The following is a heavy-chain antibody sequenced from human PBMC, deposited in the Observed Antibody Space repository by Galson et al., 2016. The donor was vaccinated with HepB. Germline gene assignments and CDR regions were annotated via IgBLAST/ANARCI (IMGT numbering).Heavy chain of an antibody. CDR1: GDSISGYY. CDR2: IYYSGST. D-gene: IGHD3-3*01. V-gene: IGHV4-59*01. CDR3: ARGLRDFWSAFFGYYLDY. J-gene: IGHJ4*02. Sequence: TLSLTCAVSGDSISGYYWSWIRQPPGKGLEWIGYIYYSGSTNYNPSLKSRVTISVDTSKNQFSLKLSPVTAADTAVYYCARGLRDFWSAFFGYYLDYRGQGTLVTVSS.